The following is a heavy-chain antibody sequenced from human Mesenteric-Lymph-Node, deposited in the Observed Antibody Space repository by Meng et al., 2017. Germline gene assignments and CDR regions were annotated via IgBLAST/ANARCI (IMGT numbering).Heavy chain of an antibody. CDR3: ARTLWFGELFSDY. CDR1: GYTFTSYD. CDR2: MNTNSGNS. V-gene: IGHV1-8*01. D-gene: IGHD3-10*01. J-gene: IGHJ4*02. Sequence: ASVKVSCKASGYTFTSYDINWVRQATGQGLEWMGWMNTNSGNSGSAQKFQGRLTMTRNTSISTAYMELSRLRSDDTAVYYCARTLWFGELFSDYWGQGALVTVSS.